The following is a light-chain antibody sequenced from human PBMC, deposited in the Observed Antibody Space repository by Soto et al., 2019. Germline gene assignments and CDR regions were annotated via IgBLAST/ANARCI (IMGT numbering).Light chain of an antibody. J-gene: IGKJ4*01. CDR3: QQVNNYPLT. CDR1: QGISTF. CDR2: EAS. V-gene: IGKV1-9*01. Sequence: DVQLTQSPSFMSASVGDRVSITCRASQGISTFLAWYQQHPGTAPKRLIYEASNLQSGVPSRFSGSGSGTEFTLTISSLQPEDFATYYCQQVNNYPLTFGGGTKVEIK.